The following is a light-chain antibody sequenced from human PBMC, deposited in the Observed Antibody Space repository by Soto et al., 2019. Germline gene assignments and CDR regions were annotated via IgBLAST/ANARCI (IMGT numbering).Light chain of an antibody. V-gene: IGKV1-9*01. CDR2: TAS. J-gene: IGKJ4*01. CDR1: QGINSY. CDR3: QQVNSYPVT. Sequence: DVQLTQSPSFLSASVGDRLSITCRASQGINSYLAWYQQKPGKAPKLLIYTASTLQSGVPSRFTGSGSGTEFTLTISSLQPEDFATSYCQQVNSYPVTFGGGTKVEIK.